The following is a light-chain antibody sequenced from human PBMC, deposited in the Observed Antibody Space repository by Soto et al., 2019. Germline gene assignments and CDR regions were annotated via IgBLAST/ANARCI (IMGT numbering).Light chain of an antibody. J-gene: IGKJ4*01. CDR2: AES. CDR3: QQSYSIPLT. V-gene: IGKV1-39*01. Sequence: DIQMTQSPSSLSASVGDRVTITCRASQSINSYLNWYRQKPGKAPNRLIYAESDLQSGVPSRFSGSGSGTEFTLTISSLQPEDFATYYCQQSYSIPLTFGGGTKVEIK. CDR1: QSINSY.